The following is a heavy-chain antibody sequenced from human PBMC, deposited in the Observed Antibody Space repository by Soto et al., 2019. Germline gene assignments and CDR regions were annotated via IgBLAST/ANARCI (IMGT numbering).Heavy chain of an antibody. CDR2: IKQGGNEK. CDR1: GFSFSTYL. CDR3: VGALTYEVPYYYYGMDV. D-gene: IGHD3-16*01. J-gene: IGHJ6*02. V-gene: IGHV3-7*01. Sequence: GGSLRLSCAASGFSFSTYLMSWVRQAPGKGLEWVANIKQGGNEKFYVDSVKGRFTISRDNDKKSLYLQMDSLRVEDTAVYYCVGALTYEVPYYYYGMDVWGQGTTVTV.